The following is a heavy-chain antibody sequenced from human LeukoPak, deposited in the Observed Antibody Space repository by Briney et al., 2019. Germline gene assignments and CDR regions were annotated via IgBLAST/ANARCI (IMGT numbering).Heavy chain of an antibody. CDR1: GFAINTNY. V-gene: IGHV3-53*01. CDR2: TYFGGTT. Sequence: GGSLRLSCVASGFAINTNYMNWVRQAPGKELEWVSITYFGGTTYYADSVKGRFTISGDNSKNTLYLQMNSLRAEDTAVYYCARDRMTTAKGAFDIWGQGTMVTVSS. D-gene: IGHD1-14*01. CDR3: ARDRMTTAKGAFDI. J-gene: IGHJ3*02.